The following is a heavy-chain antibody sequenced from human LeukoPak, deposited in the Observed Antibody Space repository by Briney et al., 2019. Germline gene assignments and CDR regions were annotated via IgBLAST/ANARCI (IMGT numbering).Heavy chain of an antibody. V-gene: IGHV3-74*01. J-gene: IGHJ5*02. CDR1: GFTFSSYW. Sequence: PGGSLRLSCAASGFTFSSYWMRWVRQAPGKGLVWVSRINSDGSSTSYADSVKGRVTISRDTAKNTRYLQMYSLRAEDTAVYYCARDRIAGAYYYGSGSYTFDPWGQGTLVTVSS. D-gene: IGHD3-10*01. CDR2: INSDGSST. CDR3: ARDRIAGAYYYGSGSYTFDP.